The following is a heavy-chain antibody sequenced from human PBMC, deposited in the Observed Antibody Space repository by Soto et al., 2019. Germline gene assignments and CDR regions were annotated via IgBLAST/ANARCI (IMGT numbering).Heavy chain of an antibody. CDR1: GYTFTDYY. D-gene: IGHD2-8*01. V-gene: IGHV1-2*04. CDR3: ARDPHCTNGVCYTDAFDY. J-gene: IGHJ4*02. Sequence: ASVKVSCKASGYTFTDYYMHWVRQAPGQGLEWMGWINPNSGGTNYAQKFQGWVTMTGDTSISTVYMELSRLRSDDTAVYYCARDPHCTNGVCYTDAFDYWGQGTLVTVYS. CDR2: INPNSGGT.